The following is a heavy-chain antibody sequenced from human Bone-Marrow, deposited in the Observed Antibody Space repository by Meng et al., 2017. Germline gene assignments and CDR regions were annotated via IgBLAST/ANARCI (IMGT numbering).Heavy chain of an antibody. CDR1: GFTFSSYS. CDR2: ISSSSSYI. CDR3: ARAASIYGAGHYGMDV. Sequence: GESLTISCAACGFTFSSYSMNWVRQAPGKGLEWVSSISSSSSYIYYADSVKGRYTISRDNAKNSLYVQMNSLRAEDTAVYCCARAASIYGAGHYGMDVWGQGTTVTVSS. V-gene: IGHV3-21*01. J-gene: IGHJ6*02. D-gene: IGHD3-10*01.